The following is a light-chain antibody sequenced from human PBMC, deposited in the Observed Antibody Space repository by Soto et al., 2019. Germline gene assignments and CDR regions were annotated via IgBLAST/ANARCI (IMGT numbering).Light chain of an antibody. CDR1: QSASSS. Sequence: IVVTQSPATLSVSPGETVTLSCRVSQSASSSLAWYQQKPGQAPRLLISGAYTRATGIPARFSGSGSGTEFTLTISGLQSEDFAVYYCQQYYNWPQLTFGGGTKVDIK. CDR3: QQYYNWPQLT. J-gene: IGKJ4*01. CDR2: GAY. V-gene: IGKV3-15*01.